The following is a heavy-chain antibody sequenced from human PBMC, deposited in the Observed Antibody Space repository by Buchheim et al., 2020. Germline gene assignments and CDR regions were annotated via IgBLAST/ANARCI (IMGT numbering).Heavy chain of an antibody. Sequence: EVQLVESGGGLVQPGGSLRLSCAASGFTFSTYWMSCVRQAPGKGLEWVARIKQAGSEKYYVDSVKGRFTISREDAKNSLFLQMNSLRAEDTAVYYCAKWELLTGYFDLWGRGTL. V-gene: IGHV3-7*01. J-gene: IGHJ2*01. CDR2: IKQAGSEK. CDR1: GFTFSTYW. D-gene: IGHD1-26*01. CDR3: AKWELLTGYFDL.